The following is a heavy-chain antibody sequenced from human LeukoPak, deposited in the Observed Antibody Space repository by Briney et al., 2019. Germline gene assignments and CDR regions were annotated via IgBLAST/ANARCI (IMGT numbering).Heavy chain of an antibody. CDR2: ISSSSSTI. CDR3: ASRGLYNWNKGPGYFDY. CDR1: GFTFSSYS. J-gene: IGHJ4*02. D-gene: IGHD1/OR15-1a*01. V-gene: IGHV3-48*04. Sequence: PGGSLRLSCAASGFTFSSYSMNWVRQAPGKGLEWVSYISSSSSTIYYADSVKGRFTISRDNAKNSLYLQMNSLRAEDTAVYYCASRGLYNWNKGPGYFDYRGQGTLVTVSS.